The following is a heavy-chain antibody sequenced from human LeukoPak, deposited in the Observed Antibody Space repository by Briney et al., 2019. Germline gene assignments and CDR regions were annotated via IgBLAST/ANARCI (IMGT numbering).Heavy chain of an antibody. Sequence: GGSLRLSCAASGFTFSNYAMSWVRQAPGKGLEWVSGIRGSGYRTHYADSVKGRFTISRDNSRSTLYLQMNSLRAEDTAVYYCAKELDYYDSSGYLLEWGQGTLVTVSS. D-gene: IGHD3-22*01. CDR2: IRGSGYRT. V-gene: IGHV3-23*01. CDR3: AKELDYYDSSGYLLE. J-gene: IGHJ4*02. CDR1: GFTFSNYA.